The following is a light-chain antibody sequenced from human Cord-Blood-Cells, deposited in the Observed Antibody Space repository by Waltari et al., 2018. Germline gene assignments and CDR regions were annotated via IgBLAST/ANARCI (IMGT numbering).Light chain of an antibody. J-gene: IGLJ1*01. CDR3: CSYAGSSTYV. CDR2: EGS. CDR1: SSDVGRYNL. Sequence: QSALTQPASVAGSPGQSITISFPGTSSDVGRYNLVLWYQHHPGKAPKLMIYEGSKRPSGVSNRFSGSKSGNTASLTISGLQAEDEADYYCCSYAGSSTYVFGTGTKVTVL. V-gene: IGLV2-23*01.